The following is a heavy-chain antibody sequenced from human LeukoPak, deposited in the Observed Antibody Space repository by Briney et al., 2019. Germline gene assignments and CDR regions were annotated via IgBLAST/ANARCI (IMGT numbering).Heavy chain of an antibody. CDR2: ISCSARNI. Sequence: GGSLRLSCVASGFIFSSYNMNWVRQAPGKGLEWVSYISCSARNIYYADSVKGRFTISRDNAKNSFYLQMNSLRAEDTAVFYCARDPEGFGATYFDYWGQGTLVTVSS. D-gene: IGHD3-16*01. CDR3: ARDPEGFGATYFDY. V-gene: IGHV3-21*01. J-gene: IGHJ4*02. CDR1: GFIFSSYN.